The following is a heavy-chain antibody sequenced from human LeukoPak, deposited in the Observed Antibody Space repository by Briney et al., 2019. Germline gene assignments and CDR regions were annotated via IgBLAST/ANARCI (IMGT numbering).Heavy chain of an antibody. D-gene: IGHD6-19*01. J-gene: IGHJ4*02. CDR3: ARDEVAVPGGED. CDR1: GFTFSSYA. Sequence: GRSLRLSCAGSGFTFSSYAMHWVRQAPGKGLEYVSAISSNGGSTYYANSVKGRFTISRDNSKNTLYLQMGSLRAEDMAVYYCARDEVAVPGGEDWGQGTLVTVSS. V-gene: IGHV3-64*01. CDR2: ISSNGGST.